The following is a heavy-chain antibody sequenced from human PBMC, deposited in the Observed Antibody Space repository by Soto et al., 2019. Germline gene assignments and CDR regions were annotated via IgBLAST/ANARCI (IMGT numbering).Heavy chain of an antibody. V-gene: IGHV3-23*01. J-gene: IGHJ4*02. CDR1: GFTFSTYT. CDR3: AKARCRTTNCYVPDY. Sequence: EVQLLESGGGLVQPGGSLRLSCAASGFTFSTYTMSWVRRAPGKGLEWVSAISGSGASPSYADSVQGRFTISRDNPKRTLYLQMNNLSAEDAAVYYVAKARCRTTNCYVPDYWGQGTLVTVSS. D-gene: IGHD2-2*01. CDR2: ISGSGASP.